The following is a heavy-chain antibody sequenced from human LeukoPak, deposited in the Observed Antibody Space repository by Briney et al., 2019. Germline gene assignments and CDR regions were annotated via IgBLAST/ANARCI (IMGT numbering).Heavy chain of an antibody. D-gene: IGHD6-13*01. CDR1: GFTFSGYS. CDR2: ISTTSAYI. CDR3: ARDGAAAAGRYFDY. Sequence: GGSLRLSCAASGFTFSGYSMNWVRQAPGKGLEWVLSISTTSAYIYYADSVKGRLTTSRDNAKSSLYLEMNSLRAEDTAVYYCARDGAAAAGRYFDYWGQGSLVTVSS. J-gene: IGHJ4*02. V-gene: IGHV3-21*01.